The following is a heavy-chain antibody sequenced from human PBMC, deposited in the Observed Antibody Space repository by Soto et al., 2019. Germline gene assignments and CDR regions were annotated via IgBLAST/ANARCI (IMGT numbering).Heavy chain of an antibody. CDR1: GYNFLSYG. CDR2: ISAYNGNT. CDR3: ARRPHEEDYNWFDP. Sequence: QVQLVQSGAEVKKPGASVKVSCKASGYNFLSYGISWVRQAPGQGLEWMGWISAYNGNTNYAQKFQGRVTMTTDTSTSTAYMELRSLRSDDTALYYYARRPHEEDYNWFDPWGQGTLVTVSS. J-gene: IGHJ5*02. V-gene: IGHV1-18*04.